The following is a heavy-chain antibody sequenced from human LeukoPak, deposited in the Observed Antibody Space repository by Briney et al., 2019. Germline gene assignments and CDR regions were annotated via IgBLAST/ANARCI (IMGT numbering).Heavy chain of an antibody. CDR1: GLTFSSFG. CDR3: AKGRLLRAPWGMDV. V-gene: IGHV3-30*18. Sequence: PGRSLRLSCAASGLTFSSFGMHWVRQAPGKGLEWVAVTSFDGGNKHYADSVKGRFTISRDNSKNTLYLQMNTLRVEDTAVYYCAKGRLLRAPWGMDVWGQGTTVTVSS. CDR2: TSFDGGNK. D-gene: IGHD1-26*01. J-gene: IGHJ6*02.